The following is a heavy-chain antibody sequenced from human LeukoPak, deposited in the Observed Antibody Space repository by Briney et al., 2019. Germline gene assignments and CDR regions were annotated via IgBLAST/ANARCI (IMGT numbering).Heavy chain of an antibody. CDR2: IYPGDSDT. D-gene: IGHD3-22*01. CDR1: GYSFTNYW. V-gene: IGHV5-51*01. CDR3: ARQGYDSSGYYHYFDY. J-gene: IGHJ4*02. Sequence: GESPKISCKGSGYSFTNYWIGWVRQMPGKGLEWMGIIYPGDSDTRYSPSFQGQVTISADKSISTAYLQWTSLQASDTAVYYCARQGYDSSGYYHYFDYWGQGTLVTVSS.